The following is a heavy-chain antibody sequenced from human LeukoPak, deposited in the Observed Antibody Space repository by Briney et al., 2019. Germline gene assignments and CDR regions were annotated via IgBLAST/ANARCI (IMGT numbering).Heavy chain of an antibody. CDR3: ARQQQLDV. CDR1: GGSISGYY. D-gene: IGHD6-13*01. Sequence: SETLSLTCTVSGGSISGYYWSWIRQPPGKGLEWIGYIYYSGSTNYNPSLKSRVTISVDTSKNQFSLKLSSVTAADTAVYYCARQQQLDVWGQGTTVIVSS. CDR2: IYYSGST. J-gene: IGHJ6*02. V-gene: IGHV4-59*08.